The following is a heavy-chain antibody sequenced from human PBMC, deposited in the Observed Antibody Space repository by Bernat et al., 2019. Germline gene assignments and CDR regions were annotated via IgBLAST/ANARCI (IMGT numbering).Heavy chain of an antibody. D-gene: IGHD4-11*01. V-gene: IGHV4-31*03. CDR2: IYYSGST. Sequence: QVQLQESGPGLVKPSQTLSLTCTVSGGSISSGGYYWSWIRQHPGKGLELIGYIYYSGSTYYNPSLKSRVTISVDTSKNQFSLKLSSVTAADTAVYYCARSNHYNYYYMDVWGKGTTVTVSS. CDR3: ARSNHYNYYYMDV. J-gene: IGHJ6*03. CDR1: GGSISSGGYY.